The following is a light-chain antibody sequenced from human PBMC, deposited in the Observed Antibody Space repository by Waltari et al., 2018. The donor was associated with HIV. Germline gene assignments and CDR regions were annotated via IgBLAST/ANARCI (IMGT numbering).Light chain of an antibody. CDR3: TSYTSSNTLL. V-gene: IGLV2-14*04. CDR1: SSDVGSYNY. CDR2: DVT. Sequence: SITISCTGTSSDVGSYNYVSWYQQHPGKAPKLMIYDVTKRPSGVSNRFSGSKSGNTASLTISGLQAEDEADYYCTSYTSSNTLLFGGGTQLTVL. J-gene: IGLJ3*02.